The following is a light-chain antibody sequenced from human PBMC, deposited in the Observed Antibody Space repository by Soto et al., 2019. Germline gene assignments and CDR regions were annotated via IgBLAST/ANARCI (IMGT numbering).Light chain of an antibody. CDR3: QKYNSAPRT. Sequence: DIQMTQSPSSLSASVGDRVTITCQASQGISNSLAWFQQKPGKVPKLLIYAASILQFGVPSRFSGSGSGTDFTLTISSLQPEDVATYYCQKYNSAPRTFGQGTKVEIK. CDR1: QGISNS. J-gene: IGKJ1*01. CDR2: AAS. V-gene: IGKV1-27*01.